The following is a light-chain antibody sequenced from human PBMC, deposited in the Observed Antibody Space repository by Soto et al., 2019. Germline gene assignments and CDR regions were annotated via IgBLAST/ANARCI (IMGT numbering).Light chain of an antibody. CDR1: QSVSSS. V-gene: IGKV3-20*01. CDR2: GAS. CDR3: QQYANSPPWT. J-gene: IGKJ1*01. Sequence: EIVLTQSPGTLSLSPGERATLSCRASQSVSSSLAWYQQKPGQAPRLLIYGASTRATGISDRFSGSGSGTDFTLTISRLEPEDFAVYYCQQYANSPPWTFGQGTEVEVK.